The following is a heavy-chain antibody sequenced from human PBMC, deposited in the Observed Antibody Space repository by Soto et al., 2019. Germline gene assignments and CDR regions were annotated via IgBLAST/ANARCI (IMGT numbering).Heavy chain of an antibody. CDR2: IKQRGSKK. J-gene: IGHJ6*02. Sequence: GSLRLSCAASGFTFSSYWMSWVRQAPGKGLEWVSDIKQRGSKKYYADSVKGRFTISRDNSKNTLYLQMNSLGAEDTAVYYCAKAIRDQLLCTLDVWGQGTTVTVSS. V-gene: IGHV3-7*03. CDR1: GFTFSSYW. D-gene: IGHD2-2*01. CDR3: AKAIRDQLLCTLDV.